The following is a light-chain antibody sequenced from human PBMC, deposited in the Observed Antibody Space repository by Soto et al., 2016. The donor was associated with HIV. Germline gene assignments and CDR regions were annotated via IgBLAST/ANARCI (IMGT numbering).Light chain of an antibody. CDR2: DDD. CDR1: NIGDRS. J-gene: IGLJ3*02. V-gene: IGLV3-21*02. Sequence: SYVLTQPPSVSVAPGQTARITCGGHNIGDRSVHWYQQRPGQAPVLVVYDDDDRPSGIPERFSGSNSGNTATLTISRVEAGDEADYHCQVWHSSSDHRVFGGDTKLTVL. CDR3: QVWHSSSDHRV.